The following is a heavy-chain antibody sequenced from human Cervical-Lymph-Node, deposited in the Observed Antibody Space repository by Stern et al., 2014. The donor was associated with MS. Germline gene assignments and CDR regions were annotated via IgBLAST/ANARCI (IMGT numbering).Heavy chain of an antibody. J-gene: IGHJ4*02. V-gene: IGHV4-34*01. D-gene: IGHD6-13*01. CDR3: ARKRLLVSDY. CDR1: GGSFSGYY. CDR2: INHSGST. Sequence: QVQLQQWGAGLLKPSETLSLTCAVYGGSFSGYYWSWIRQPPGKGLERIGEINHSGSTNYNPSLTRPVTTPVHTTTNTYSLKHESVTAADTAVYYCARKRLLVSDYWGQGTLVTVSS.